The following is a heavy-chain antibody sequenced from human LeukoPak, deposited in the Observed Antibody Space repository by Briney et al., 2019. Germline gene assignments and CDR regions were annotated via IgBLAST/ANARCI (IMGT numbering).Heavy chain of an antibody. V-gene: IGHV4-61*02. J-gene: IGHJ4*02. CDR1: VGSISSGRYY. CDR3: TRGHPDSTGWNVNYDY. CDR2: IYTSGST. D-gene: IGHD6-19*01. Sequence: ASQTLSLTCTVSVGSISSGRYYWSWIRQPAGKGLEWIGRIYTSGSTNYNPSLKSRVTISVDTSKNQFSLKLSSVTAADTAVYFCTRGHPDSTGWNVNYDYWGQGTLVTVSS.